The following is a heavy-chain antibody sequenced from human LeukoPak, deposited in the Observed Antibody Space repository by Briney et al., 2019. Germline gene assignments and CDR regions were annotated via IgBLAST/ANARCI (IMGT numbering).Heavy chain of an antibody. Sequence: SETLSLTCAVYGGSFSDYYWTWIRQPPGGGLEWIGEVIHSGSTNYNPSLKSRVTVSVDTSKNQFSLKLSSVTAADTAVYYCARVSVTTSLYYYYGMDVWGQGTTVTVSS. CDR2: VIHSGST. D-gene: IGHD4-11*01. CDR3: ARVSVTTSLYYYYGMDV. J-gene: IGHJ6*02. V-gene: IGHV4-34*12. CDR1: GGSFSDYY.